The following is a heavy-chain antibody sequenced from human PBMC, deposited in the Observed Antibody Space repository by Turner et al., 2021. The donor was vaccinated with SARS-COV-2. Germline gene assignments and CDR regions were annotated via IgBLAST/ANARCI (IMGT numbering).Heavy chain of an antibody. Sequence: EVQLVESGGGLVQPGGSLRLSCAASGFTFSSYDKHWVRQATGKGLEWVSVIGTAGDTYYPGSVKGRFTISRENAKNSLYLQMNTLRAGDTAVYYCARANYDSSGYYCYFDYWGQGTLVTVSS. CDR3: ARANYDSSGYYCYFDY. D-gene: IGHD3-22*01. CDR1: GFTFSSYD. J-gene: IGHJ4*02. V-gene: IGHV3-13*04. CDR2: IGTAGDT.